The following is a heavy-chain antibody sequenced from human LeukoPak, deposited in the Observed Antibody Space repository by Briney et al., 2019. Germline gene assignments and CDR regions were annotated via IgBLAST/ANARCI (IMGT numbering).Heavy chain of an antibody. V-gene: IGHV4-34*01. CDR3: ARGTVAGTVFDY. Sequence: SETLSPTCAVYGGSFGGYYWSWIRQPPGKGLEWIGEINHSGSTNYNPSLKSRVTISVDTSKNQFSLKLSSVTAADTAVYYCARGTVAGTVFDYWGQGTLVTVSS. CDR1: GGSFGGYY. CDR2: INHSGST. J-gene: IGHJ4*02. D-gene: IGHD6-19*01.